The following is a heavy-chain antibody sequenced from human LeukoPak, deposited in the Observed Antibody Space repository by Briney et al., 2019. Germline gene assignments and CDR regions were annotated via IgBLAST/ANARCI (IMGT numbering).Heavy chain of an antibody. V-gene: IGHV4-39*07. Sequence: PSETLSLTCTVSGGSISSSSYYWGWIRQPPGKGLEWIGSIYYSGSTYYNPSLKSRVTISVDTSKNQFSLKLSSVTAADTAVYYCAREYYDILTGQPDAFDIWGQGTMVTVSS. CDR2: IYYSGST. CDR3: AREYYDILTGQPDAFDI. D-gene: IGHD3-9*01. CDR1: GGSISSSSYY. J-gene: IGHJ3*02.